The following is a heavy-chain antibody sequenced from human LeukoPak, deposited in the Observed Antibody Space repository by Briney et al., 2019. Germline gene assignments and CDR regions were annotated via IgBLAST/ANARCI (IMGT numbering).Heavy chain of an antibody. Sequence: PGGSLRLSCAASGFTFSSYGMHWVRQAPGKGLEWVAFIRYDGSNKYYADSVKGRFTISRDNSKNTLYLQMNSLRAEDTAVYYCAKGSLGYCSSTSCLHGDAFDIWGQGTMVTVSS. D-gene: IGHD2-2*01. V-gene: IGHV3-30*02. CDR3: AKGSLGYCSSTSCLHGDAFDI. CDR2: IRYDGSNK. J-gene: IGHJ3*02. CDR1: GFTFSSYG.